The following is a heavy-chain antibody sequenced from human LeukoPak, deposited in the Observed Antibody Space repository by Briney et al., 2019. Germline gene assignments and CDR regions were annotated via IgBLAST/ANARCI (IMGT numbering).Heavy chain of an antibody. CDR3: ARDFYYGSGRYDY. Sequence: GGSLRLSCAASGFTFSSYEMNWVRQAPGKGLEWVSYISSSGSTIYHADSVKGRFTISRDNAKNSLYLQMNSLRAEDTAVYYCARDFYYGSGRYDYWGQGTLVTVSS. CDR1: GFTFSSYE. CDR2: ISSSGSTI. J-gene: IGHJ4*02. D-gene: IGHD3-10*01. V-gene: IGHV3-48*03.